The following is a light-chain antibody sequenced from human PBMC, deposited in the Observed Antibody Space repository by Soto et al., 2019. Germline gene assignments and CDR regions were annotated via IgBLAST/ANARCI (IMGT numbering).Light chain of an antibody. CDR1: SSNIGAGYD. Sequence: QSVLTQPPSVSGAPGQRVTISCTGSSSNIGAGYDVHGYQQLPGTATKLLSYGNSNRPSGVPDRFSGSKSGTSASLAITGLQAEDEADYYCQSYDSSLSGWVFGGGTKLTVL. CDR3: QSYDSSLSGWV. CDR2: GNS. J-gene: IGLJ3*02. V-gene: IGLV1-40*01.